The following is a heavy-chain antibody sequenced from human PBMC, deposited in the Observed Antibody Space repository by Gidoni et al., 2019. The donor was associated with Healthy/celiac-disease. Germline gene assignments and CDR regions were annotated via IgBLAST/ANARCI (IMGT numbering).Heavy chain of an antibody. CDR1: GFTFSSSG. CDR2: IWYDGSNK. J-gene: IGHJ6*02. CDR3: ARDFAPSTMIVVVDWYYGMDV. D-gene: IGHD3-22*01. V-gene: IGHV3-33*01. Sequence: QVQLVESGGGVVQPGRSLRLSCAASGFTFSSSGMHWVRQAPGKGLEWVAVIWYDGSNKYYADSVKGRFTISRDNSKNTLYLQMNSLRAEDTAVYYCARDFAPSTMIVVVDWYYGMDVWGQGTTVTVSS.